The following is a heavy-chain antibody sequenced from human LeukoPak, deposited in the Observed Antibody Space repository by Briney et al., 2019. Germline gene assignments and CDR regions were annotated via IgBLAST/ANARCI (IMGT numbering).Heavy chain of an antibody. CDR1: GFTFSSYG. CDR3: AKNYDSSGYYLDY. Sequence: PGGSLRPSCAASGFTFSSYGMHWVRQAPGKGLEWVAVISYDGSNKYYADSVKGRFTISRDNSKNTLYLQMNSLRAEDTAVYYCAKNYDSSGYYLDYWGQGTLVTVSS. V-gene: IGHV3-30*18. J-gene: IGHJ4*02. CDR2: ISYDGSNK. D-gene: IGHD3-22*01.